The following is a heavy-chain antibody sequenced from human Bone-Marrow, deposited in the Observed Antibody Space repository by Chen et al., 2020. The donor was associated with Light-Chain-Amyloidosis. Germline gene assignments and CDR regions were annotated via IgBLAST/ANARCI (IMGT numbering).Heavy chain of an antibody. V-gene: IGHV3-72*01. J-gene: IGHJ3*01. D-gene: IGHD6-25*01. CDR2: TRDKGHSYTT. CDR1: GFTFSDHY. Sequence: EVQLVESGGGLVQPGGSLRLSCAASGFTFSDHYMDWVRQAPGKGLEWVGRTRDKGHSYTTEYAASVKGRFTISRDDLRNSLDLQMNSLKTEDTAVYYCVKPAGSGQYAFDFWGQGTMVTVSS. CDR3: VKPAGSGQYAFDF.